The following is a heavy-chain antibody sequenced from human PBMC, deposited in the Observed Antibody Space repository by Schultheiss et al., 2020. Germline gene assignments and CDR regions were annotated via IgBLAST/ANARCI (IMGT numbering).Heavy chain of an antibody. CDR3: ARASPFIVVPPAAPRGEDY. CDR1: GYTFTGYY. CDR2: INPNSGGT. Sequence: ASVKVSCKASGYTFTGYYMHWVRQAPGQGLEWMGWINPNSGGTNYAQKFQGRVTMTRDTSITTAYMELSRLSSDDTAVYYCARASPFIVVPPAAPRGEDYWGQGTLVTVSS. V-gene: IGHV1-2*02. D-gene: IGHD2-2*01. J-gene: IGHJ4*02.